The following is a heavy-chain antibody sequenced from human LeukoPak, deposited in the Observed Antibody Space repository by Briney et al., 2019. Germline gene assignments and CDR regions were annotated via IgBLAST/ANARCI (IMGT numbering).Heavy chain of an antibody. CDR2: IYYSGST. D-gene: IGHD5-18*01. CDR3: ARRATDMVTFDY. V-gene: IGHV4-39*01. CDR1: GGSISSSSYY. Sequence: SETLSLTCTVSGGSISSSSYYWGWIRQPPGKGLAWIGSIYYSGSTYYNPSLKSRVTISVDTSKNQFSLKLTSVTAADTAVYYCARRATDMVTFDYWGQGTLVTVSS. J-gene: IGHJ4*02.